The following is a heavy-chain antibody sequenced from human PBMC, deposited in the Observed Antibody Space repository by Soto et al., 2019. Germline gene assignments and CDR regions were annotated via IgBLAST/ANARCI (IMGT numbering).Heavy chain of an antibody. V-gene: IGHV3-23*01. D-gene: IGHD3-3*01. CDR1: GFTFSIYA. CDR3: ATDDFWTGYYVDY. CDR2: ISGSGGST. Sequence: HPGGSLRLSCAASGFTFSIYAMSWVRQAPGKGLEWVSAISGSGGSTYYADSMKGRFTISRDNSKNTLYLQMNSLRAEDTAVYYCATDDFWTGYYVDYWGQGTPVTVSS. J-gene: IGHJ4*02.